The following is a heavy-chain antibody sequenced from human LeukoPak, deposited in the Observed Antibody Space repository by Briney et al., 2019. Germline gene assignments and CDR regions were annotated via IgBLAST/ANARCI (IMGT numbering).Heavy chain of an antibody. Sequence: GGSLRLSCAASGFTFSGSAMHWVRQASGKGLEWVGRIRSKANSYATAYAASVKGRFTISRDDSKNTAYLQMNSLKTEDTAVYYCARYYDSDLDYWGQGTLVTVSS. V-gene: IGHV3-73*01. CDR3: ARYYDSDLDY. CDR1: GFTFSGSA. CDR2: IRSKANSYAT. D-gene: IGHD3-22*01. J-gene: IGHJ4*02.